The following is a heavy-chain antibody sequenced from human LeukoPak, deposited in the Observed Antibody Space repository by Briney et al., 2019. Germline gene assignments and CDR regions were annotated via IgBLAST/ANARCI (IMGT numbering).Heavy chain of an antibody. Sequence: SETLSLTCAVYGGSFSGYYWSWIRQPPGKGLEWIGEINHSGSTNYNPSLKSRVTISVDRSKNQFSLKLSSVTAADTAVYYCARGRVTMVRGVAFDYWGQGTLVTVSS. CDR3: ARGRVTMVRGVAFDY. J-gene: IGHJ4*02. CDR2: INHSGST. V-gene: IGHV4-34*01. CDR1: GGSFSGYY. D-gene: IGHD3-10*01.